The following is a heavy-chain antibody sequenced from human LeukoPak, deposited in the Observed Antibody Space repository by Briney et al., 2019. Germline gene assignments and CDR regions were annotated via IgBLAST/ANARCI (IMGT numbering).Heavy chain of an antibody. CDR2: IRSKANSYAT. CDR1: GFTFSGSA. V-gene: IGHV3-73*01. CDR3: TRRESLYGMDV. Sequence: GGSLRLSCAASGFTFSGSAMHWVRQASGKGLEWVGRIRSKANSYATAYAASVKGRFTISRDDSKNTAYPQMNSLKTEDTAVYYCTRRESLYGMDVWGQGTTVTVSS. J-gene: IGHJ6*02.